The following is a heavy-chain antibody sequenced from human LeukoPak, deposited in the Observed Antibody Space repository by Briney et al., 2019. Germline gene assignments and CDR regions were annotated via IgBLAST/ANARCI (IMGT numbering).Heavy chain of an antibody. V-gene: IGHV4-61*05. J-gene: IGHJ4*02. CDR1: GGSISSSSYY. CDR2: IYSSGRGGST. D-gene: IGHD1-1*01. CDR3: ARKGSGTTFYDY. Sequence: SETLSLTCTVSGGSISSSSYYWAWIRQPPGKGLEWIGRIYSSGRGGSTNYNPSLKSRVTMSEDTSKNQFSLKVSSVTAADTAVYYCARKGSGTTFYDYWGQGTLVTVSS.